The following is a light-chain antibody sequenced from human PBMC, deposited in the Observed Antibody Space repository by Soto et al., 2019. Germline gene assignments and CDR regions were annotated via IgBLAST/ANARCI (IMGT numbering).Light chain of an antibody. CDR1: QTISHY. CDR2: AAS. J-gene: IGKJ2*01. CDR3: QQSSNAPYT. V-gene: IGKV1-39*01. Sequence: DIQMTQSPSSLSASVGDRVTITCRASQTISHYLNWYRQQPGKAPKLLIYAASNLQSGVPSRFSGSGSGTEFTLTINSLHPEDFATYFCQQSSNAPYTFGQGTRLEIK.